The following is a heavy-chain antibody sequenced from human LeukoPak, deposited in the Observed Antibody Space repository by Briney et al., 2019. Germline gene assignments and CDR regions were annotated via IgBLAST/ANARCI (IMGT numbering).Heavy chain of an antibody. Sequence: SETLSLTCTVSGDSISRSNCYGGWIRQTPGKGLEWIGSIYHSGTTFYNASLKSRITISVDTSKNQFSLRLDSVTAADTAVYYCAATFYFDTTGFSGSDFWGQGTLVTVSS. CDR3: AATFYFDTTGFSGSDF. D-gene: IGHD3-22*01. CDR2: IYHSGTT. J-gene: IGHJ4*02. CDR1: GDSISRSNCY. V-gene: IGHV4-39*01.